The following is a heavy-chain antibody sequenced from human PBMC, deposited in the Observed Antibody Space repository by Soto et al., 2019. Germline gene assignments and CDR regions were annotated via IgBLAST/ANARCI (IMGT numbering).Heavy chain of an antibody. J-gene: IGHJ6*02. Sequence: QVQLVQSGAEVKKPGASVKVSCKASGYTFITYGISWVRQAPGQGLEWMGWISSYNGNTNYAQKLQGRVTMTANTSTPTAYLELRSLRSADTAVYYCARDRPTSSIRARDYYYAMDVWGQGTTVTVSS. V-gene: IGHV1-18*01. D-gene: IGHD6-6*01. CDR2: ISSYNGNT. CDR1: GYTFITYG. CDR3: ARDRPTSSIRARDYYYAMDV.